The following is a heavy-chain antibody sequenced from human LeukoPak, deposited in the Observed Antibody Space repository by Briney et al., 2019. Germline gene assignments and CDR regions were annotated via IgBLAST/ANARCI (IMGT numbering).Heavy chain of an antibody. J-gene: IGHJ6*04. Sequence: SETLSLTCTVSGGSISSYYWSWIRQPPGKGLEWIGYIYYSGSTNYNPSLKSRVTISVDTSKNQFSLKLSSVTAADTAVYYCARGHLYCSSTSCYAGALMDVWGKGTTVTVSS. V-gene: IGHV4-59*12. D-gene: IGHD2-2*01. CDR3: ARGHLYCSSTSCYAGALMDV. CDR2: IYYSGST. CDR1: GGSISSYY.